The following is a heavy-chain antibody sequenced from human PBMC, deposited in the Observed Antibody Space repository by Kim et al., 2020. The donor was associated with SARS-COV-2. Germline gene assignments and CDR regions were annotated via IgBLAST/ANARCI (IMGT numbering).Heavy chain of an antibody. D-gene: IGHD1-26*01. J-gene: IGHJ3*02. Sequence: GGSLRLSCAASGFTFSNYWMHWVRQAPGKGLVWVSRVNSDGSSTSYADYVKGRFTISRDNAKNTLYLQMNSLRAEDTAVYYCARGGRDGKAAFDIWGQGTMVTVSS. V-gene: IGHV3-74*01. CDR1: GFTFSNYW. CDR3: ARGGRDGKAAFDI. CDR2: VNSDGSST.